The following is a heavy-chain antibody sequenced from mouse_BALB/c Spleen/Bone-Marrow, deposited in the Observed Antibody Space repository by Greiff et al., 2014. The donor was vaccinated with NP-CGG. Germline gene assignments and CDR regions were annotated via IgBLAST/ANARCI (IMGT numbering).Heavy chain of an antibody. CDR2: ISNGGGST. CDR1: GFTFSDYY. D-gene: IGHD2-4*01. CDR3: ARHNYDETWFAY. V-gene: IGHV5-12*02. Sequence: VQLKQSGGGLVQPGGSLKLSCATSGFTFSDYYMYWVRQTPEKRLEWVAYISNGGGSTYYPDTVKGRFTISRDNAKNTLYLQVSRLKSEDTAMYYCARHNYDETWFAYWGQGTLVTVSA. J-gene: IGHJ3*01.